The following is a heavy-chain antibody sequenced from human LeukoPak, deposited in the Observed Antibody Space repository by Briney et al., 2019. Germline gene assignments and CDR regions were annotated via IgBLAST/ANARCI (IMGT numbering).Heavy chain of an antibody. CDR2: INPSDSYT. Sequence: GESLKISCKGSGYSFTSYWITWVRQMPGKGLEWLVRINPSDSYTDYSPSFQGHVTISADKSISTAYLQWSSLKASDTAMYYCAIDPYYYDGSGSLDYWGQGTLVTVSS. J-gene: IGHJ4*02. D-gene: IGHD3-22*01. CDR3: AIDPYYYDGSGSLDY. V-gene: IGHV5-10-1*01. CDR1: GYSFTSYW.